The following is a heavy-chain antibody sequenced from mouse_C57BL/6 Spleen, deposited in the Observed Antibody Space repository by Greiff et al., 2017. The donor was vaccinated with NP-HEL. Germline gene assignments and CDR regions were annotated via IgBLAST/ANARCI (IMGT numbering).Heavy chain of an antibody. V-gene: IGHV1-76*01. D-gene: IGHD2-4*01. CDR2: IYPGSGNT. CDR3: ARRDYDSAMDY. J-gene: IGHJ4*01. Sequence: VQLQQSGAELVRPGASVKLSCKASGYTFTDYYINWVKQRPGQGLEWIARIYPGSGNTYYNEKFKGKATLTAEKSSSTAYMQLSSLTSEDSAVYFCARRDYDSAMDYWGQGTSVTVSS. CDR1: GYTFTDYY.